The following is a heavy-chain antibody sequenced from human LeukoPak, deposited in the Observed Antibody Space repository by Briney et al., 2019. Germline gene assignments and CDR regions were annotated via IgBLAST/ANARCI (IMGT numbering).Heavy chain of an antibody. CDR3: ARGSSSWYGILDY. Sequence: KPSETLSLTCTVSGGSISSYYWSWIRQPPGKGLEWIGYIYYSGSTNYNPSLKSRVTISVDTPKNQFSLKLSSVTAADTAVYYCARGSSSWYGILDYWGQGTLVTVSS. J-gene: IGHJ4*02. V-gene: IGHV4-59*01. CDR2: IYYSGST. D-gene: IGHD6-13*01. CDR1: GGSISSYY.